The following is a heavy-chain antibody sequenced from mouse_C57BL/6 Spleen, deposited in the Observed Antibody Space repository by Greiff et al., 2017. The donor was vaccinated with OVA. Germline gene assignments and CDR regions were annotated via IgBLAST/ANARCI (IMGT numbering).Heavy chain of an antibody. V-gene: IGHV1-69*01. Sequence: VQLQQPGAELVMPGASVKLSCKASGYTFTSYWMHWVKQRPGQGLEWIGEIDPSDSYTNYNQKFKGKSTLTVDKSSSTAYMQLSSLTSEDSAVYYCARGRKGWYFDVWGTGTTVTVSS. CDR2: IDPSDSYT. CDR3: ARGRKGWYFDV. J-gene: IGHJ1*03. CDR1: GYTFTSYW.